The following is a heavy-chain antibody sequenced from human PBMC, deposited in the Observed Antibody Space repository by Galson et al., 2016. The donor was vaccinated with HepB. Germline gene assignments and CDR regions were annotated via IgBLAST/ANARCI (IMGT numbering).Heavy chain of an antibody. D-gene: IGHD3-16*01. Sequence: GKGLEWIAYISSTGRNIYYADSVKGRFTISRDSAQKSMYLQMNSLRAEDTAVHYCARGGYYEEGYYYYSMDVWGQGTTVTVSS. J-gene: IGHJ6*02. CDR3: ARGGYYEEGYYYYSMDV. V-gene: IGHV3-48*03. CDR2: ISSTGRNI.